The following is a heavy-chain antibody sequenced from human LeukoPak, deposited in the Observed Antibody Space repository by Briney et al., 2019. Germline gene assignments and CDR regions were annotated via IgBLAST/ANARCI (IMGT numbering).Heavy chain of an antibody. Sequence: PSETLSLTCTVSGGSISSYYWSWIRQPPGKGLEWIGYIYYSGSTNYNPSLKSRVTISVDTSKNQFSLKLSSVTAADTAVYYCARLLRSGSYYNNYFDYWGQGTLVTVSS. CDR3: ARLLRSGSYYNNYFDY. CDR1: GGSISSYY. V-gene: IGHV4-59*08. J-gene: IGHJ4*02. CDR2: IYYSGST. D-gene: IGHD3-10*01.